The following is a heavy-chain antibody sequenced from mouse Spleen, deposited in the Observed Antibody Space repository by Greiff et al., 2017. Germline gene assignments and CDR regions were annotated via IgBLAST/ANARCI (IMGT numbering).Heavy chain of an antibody. CDR1: GYTFTSYW. Sequence: QVQLQQSGAELVRPGASVKLSCKASGYTFTSYWINWVKQRPGQGLEWIGNIYPSDSYTNYNQKFKDKATLTVDKSSSTAYMQLSSPTSEDSAVYYCTRSYGSSYVGYFDVWGAGTTVTVSS. V-gene: IGHV1-69*02. J-gene: IGHJ1*01. D-gene: IGHD1-1*01. CDR3: TRSYGSSYVGYFDV. CDR2: IYPSDSYT.